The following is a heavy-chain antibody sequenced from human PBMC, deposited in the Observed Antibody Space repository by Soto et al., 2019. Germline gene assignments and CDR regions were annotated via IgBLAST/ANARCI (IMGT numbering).Heavy chain of an antibody. CDR1: GYTFPNYG. D-gene: IGHD2-15*01. Sequence: GASVKVSCKASGYTFPNYGISWVRQAPGQGLEWMGWISAYNGNTNYAQKLQGRVTMTTDTSTYTAYMELRSLRSDDTAVYYCARDWGNCTGGSCYSDYYYYYGMDVWGQGTTVTSP. CDR3: ARDWGNCTGGSCYSDYYYYYGMDV. CDR2: ISAYNGNT. J-gene: IGHJ6*02. V-gene: IGHV1-18*01.